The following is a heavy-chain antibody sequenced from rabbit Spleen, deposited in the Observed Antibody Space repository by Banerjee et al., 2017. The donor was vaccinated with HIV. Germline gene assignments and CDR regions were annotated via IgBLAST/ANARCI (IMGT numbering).Heavy chain of an antibody. CDR1: GLDFTSSYW. CDR3: ARNFDL. V-gene: IGHV1S45*01. J-gene: IGHJ4*01. CDR2: IDVGRNGFS. Sequence: QEQLEESGGSLVQPEGSLTLTCKASGLDFTSSYWICWVRQAPGKGLEWIACIDVGRNGFSYYANRAKGRFTISTTSPTTVTLQMTSLTAADPATYFCARNFDLWGQGPLVTVS.